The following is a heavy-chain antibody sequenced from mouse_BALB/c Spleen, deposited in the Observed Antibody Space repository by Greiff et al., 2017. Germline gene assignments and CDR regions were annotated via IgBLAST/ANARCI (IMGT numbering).Heavy chain of an antibody. CDR1: GFTFSSYT. Sequence: EVQGVESGGGLVKPGGSLKLSCAASGFTFSSYTMSWVRQTPEKRLEWVATISSGGGNTYYPDSVKGRFTISRDNAKNNLYLQMSSLRSEDTALYYCANYYGSRNWYFDVWGAGTTVTVSS. J-gene: IGHJ1*01. V-gene: IGHV5-9*03. D-gene: IGHD1-1*01. CDR3: ANYYGSRNWYFDV. CDR2: ISSGGGNT.